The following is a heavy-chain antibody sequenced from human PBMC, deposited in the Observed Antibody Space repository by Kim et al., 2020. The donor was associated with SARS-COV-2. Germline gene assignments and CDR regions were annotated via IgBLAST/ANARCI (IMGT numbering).Heavy chain of an antibody. V-gene: IGHV3-21*01. Sequence: GGSLRLSCAASGFTFSSYSMNWVRQAPGKGLEWVSSISSSSSYIYYADSVKGRFTISRDNAKNSLYLQMNSLRAEDTAVYYCAGEFLVLRYPPPGGMDVWGQGTTVTVSS. CDR2: ISSSSSYI. D-gene: IGHD3-9*01. J-gene: IGHJ6*02. CDR3: AGEFLVLRYPPPGGMDV. CDR1: GFTFSSYS.